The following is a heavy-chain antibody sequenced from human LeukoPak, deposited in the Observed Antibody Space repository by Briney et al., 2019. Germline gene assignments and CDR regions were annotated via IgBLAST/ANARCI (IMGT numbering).Heavy chain of an antibody. CDR2: ISGSGDNT. V-gene: IGHV3-23*01. J-gene: IGHJ4*02. Sequence: PGESLRLSCAASGFTFSSYAMTWVRQAPGKGLEWVSSISGSGDNTYYADSVKGRFTTSRDNSKNTLYLQMNSLRAEDTAVYYCAKAISGSNAVADYWGQGTLVTVSS. CDR1: GFTFSSYA. D-gene: IGHD1-26*01. CDR3: AKAISGSNAVADY.